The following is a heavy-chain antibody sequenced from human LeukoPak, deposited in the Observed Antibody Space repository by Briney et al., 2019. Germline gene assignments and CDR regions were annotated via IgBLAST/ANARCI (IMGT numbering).Heavy chain of an antibody. D-gene: IGHD2-15*01. CDR3: ARAGAIGSVDY. Sequence: GGSLRLSCAASGFTFSSYWMSWVRQAPGKGLEGVVNINHDGNEKYYVDSVTGRFTISRDNAKNSLYLQMNSLRVEDTAVYYCARAGAIGSVDYWGQGTLVPVSS. J-gene: IGHJ4*02. CDR1: GFTFSSYW. V-gene: IGHV3-7*01. CDR2: INHDGNEK.